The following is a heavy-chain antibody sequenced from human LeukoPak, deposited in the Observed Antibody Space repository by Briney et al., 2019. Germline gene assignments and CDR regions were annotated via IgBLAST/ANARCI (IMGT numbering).Heavy chain of an antibody. CDR2: ISGTGNRT. CDR3: AKWGCSGGSCYPFDY. V-gene: IGHV3-23*01. Sequence: GGSLRLSCAASGFTFNSYAMSWVRQAPGKGLEWVSAISGTGNRTYYADSVKGRFTISRDNSKNTLYLQMNSLRAEDTAVYYCAKWGCSGGSCYPFDYWGQGTLVTVSS. CDR1: GFTFNSYA. J-gene: IGHJ4*02. D-gene: IGHD2-15*01.